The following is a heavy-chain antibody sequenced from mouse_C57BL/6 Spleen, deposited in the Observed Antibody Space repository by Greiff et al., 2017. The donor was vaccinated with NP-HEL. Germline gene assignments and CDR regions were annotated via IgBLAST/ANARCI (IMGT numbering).Heavy chain of an antibody. J-gene: IGHJ1*03. CDR2: IYPGDGDT. CDR1: GYAFSSSW. V-gene: IGHV1-82*01. Sequence: VMLVESGPELVKPGASVKISCKASGYAFSSSWMNWVKQRPGKGLEWIGRIYPGDGDTNYNGKFKGKATLTADKSSSTAYMQLSSLTSEDSAVYFCARRGYGSSFWYFDVWGTGTTVTVSS. D-gene: IGHD1-1*01. CDR3: ARRGYGSSFWYFDV.